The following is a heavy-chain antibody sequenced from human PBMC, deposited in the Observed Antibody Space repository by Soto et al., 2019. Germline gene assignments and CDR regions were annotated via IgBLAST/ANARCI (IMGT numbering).Heavy chain of an antibody. V-gene: IGHV1-2*04. CDR1: GFTFTGYY. Sequence: ASVKVSCKASGFTFTGYYLHWVRQAPGQGPEWMGWINPNSGGTKYAQKFQGWVAMTRDTPITTAYMELSNLRSDDTAVYYCARDQGAWPYNWFDFWGQGTLVTVSS. CDR3: ARDQGAWPYNWFDF. J-gene: IGHJ5*01. CDR2: INPNSGGT.